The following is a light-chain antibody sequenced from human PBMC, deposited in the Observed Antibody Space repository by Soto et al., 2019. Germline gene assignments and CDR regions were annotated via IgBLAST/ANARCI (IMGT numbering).Light chain of an antibody. V-gene: IGKV3-11*01. J-gene: IGKJ4*01. CDR3: QQRRNWIT. CDR2: DAS. Sequence: EIVLTQSLATLSLSPGQRATLSCRASQSIGNYLAWYQQKPGQAPRLLMYDASTRATGIPARFSGSGSGTDFTLTISSLEPEDFAVYHCQQRRNWITFGGGTKVEIK. CDR1: QSIGNY.